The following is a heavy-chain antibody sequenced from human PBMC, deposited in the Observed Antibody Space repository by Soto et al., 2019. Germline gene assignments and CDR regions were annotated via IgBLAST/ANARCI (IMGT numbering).Heavy chain of an antibody. Sequence: QITLKESGPTLVNPTQTLTLTCTFSGFSLSTSGVGVGWIRQPPGKALEWLALIYWDDDKRYSPSLKSRLTITKDTSKNQLVLTMTIMDPVDTATYYCPLNEEVYAYFDYWGQGTLVTVSS. CDR2: IYWDDDK. D-gene: IGHD2-8*01. CDR1: GFSLSTSGVG. J-gene: IGHJ4*01. CDR3: PLNEEVYAYFDY. V-gene: IGHV2-5*02.